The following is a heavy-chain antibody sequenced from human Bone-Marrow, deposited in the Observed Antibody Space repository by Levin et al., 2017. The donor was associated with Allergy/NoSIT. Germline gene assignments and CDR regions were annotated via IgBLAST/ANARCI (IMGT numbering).Heavy chain of an antibody. CDR3: ARDLYSGYDYGSNWFHP. V-gene: IGHV1-18*01. CDR1: GSTFTSHG. Sequence: GESLKISCKASGSTFTSHGINWLRQAPGQGLEWMGWINVYKGNTNYARKVQGRVTMTTDTSTSTAYMELRSLTSDDTAVYYCARDLYSGYDYGSNWFHPWGQGTLITVSS. J-gene: IGHJ5*02. CDR2: INVYKGNT. D-gene: IGHD5-12*01.